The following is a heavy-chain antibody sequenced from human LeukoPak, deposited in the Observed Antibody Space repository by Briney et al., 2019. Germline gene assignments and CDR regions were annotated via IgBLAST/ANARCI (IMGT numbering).Heavy chain of an antibody. CDR3: ARDPGNYEYYFDY. V-gene: IGHV4-59*01. J-gene: IGHJ4*02. Sequence: SETPSLTCTVSGGSISSYYWSWIRQPPGKGLEWIGYIYYSGSTNYNPSLKSRVTISVDTSKNQFSLKLSSVTAADTAVYYCARDPGNYEYYFDYWGQGTLVTVSS. CDR2: IYYSGST. D-gene: IGHD1-7*01. CDR1: GGSISSYY.